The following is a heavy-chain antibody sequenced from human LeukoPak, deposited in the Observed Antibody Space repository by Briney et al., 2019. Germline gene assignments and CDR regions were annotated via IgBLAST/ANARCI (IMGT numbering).Heavy chain of an antibody. V-gene: IGHV3-23*01. D-gene: IGHD1-26*01. CDR2: ISGSGGSI. J-gene: IGHJ4*02. CDR3: AKAGDRDLVGALYYFDY. Sequence: GGSLRLSCAASGFTFNTYTMNWVRQAPGKGLEWVSAISGSGGSIYYADSVKGRFTLSRDNSKNTLYLQMNSLKPEDTAVYYCAKAGDRDLVGALYYFDYWGQGTLVTVSS. CDR1: GFTFNTYT.